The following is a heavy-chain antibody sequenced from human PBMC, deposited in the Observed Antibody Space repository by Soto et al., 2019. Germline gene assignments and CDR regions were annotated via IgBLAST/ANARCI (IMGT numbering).Heavy chain of an antibody. J-gene: IGHJ6*02. CDR2: ISGSGGTT. CDR1: GFTFSSYA. CDR3: AKDTSSRRGTPYFNYGMDV. V-gene: IGHV3-23*01. Sequence: EVQLLESGGGLVQPGGSLRLSCAASGFTFSSYAMSWVRQAPGKGLEWVSGISGSGGTTYYADSVKGRFTISRDSSKNTLYLLMSSLRAEDTALYYCAKDTSSRRGTPYFNYGMDVWGQGTPVTVSS. D-gene: IGHD1-26*01.